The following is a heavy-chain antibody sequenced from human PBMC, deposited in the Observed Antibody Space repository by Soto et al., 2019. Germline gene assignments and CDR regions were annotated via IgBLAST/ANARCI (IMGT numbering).Heavy chain of an antibody. CDR1: GFSLSTTGVG. J-gene: IGHJ5*02. Sequence: QITLKESGPTLVKPTQTLTLTCTFSGFSLSTTGVGVGWIRQPPGKALEWLALIYWNDDKRYSPSLKSRLTITKDTSKNQVVLTMTNMDPVDTATYYCALSPGPGYCSGGSCLNWFDPWGQGTLVTVSS. CDR2: IYWNDDK. V-gene: IGHV2-5*01. CDR3: ALSPGPGYCSGGSCLNWFDP. D-gene: IGHD2-15*01.